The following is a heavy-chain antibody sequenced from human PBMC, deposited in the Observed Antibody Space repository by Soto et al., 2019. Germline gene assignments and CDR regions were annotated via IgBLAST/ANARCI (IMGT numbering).Heavy chain of an antibody. CDR3: ASSDWNLASFDY. CDR1: GFTFSSSW. J-gene: IGHJ4*02. CDR2: IKQDGSEK. D-gene: IGHD1-7*01. V-gene: IGHV3-7*01. Sequence: GGSLRLSCAASGFTFSSSWMSWVRQAPGKGLEWVANIKQDGSEKYYVDSVKGRFTISRDNAKNSLFLQMNSLRAEDTAVYYCASSDWNLASFDYWGQGTLVTVSS.